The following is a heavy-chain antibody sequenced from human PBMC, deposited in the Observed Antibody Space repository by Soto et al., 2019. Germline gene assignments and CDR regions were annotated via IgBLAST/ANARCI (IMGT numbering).Heavy chain of an antibody. J-gene: IGHJ4*02. Sequence: SETLSLTCAVYGGSFSGYYWSWIRQPPGKGLEWIGEINHSGSTNYNPSLKSRVTISVDTSKNQFSLKLSSVTAADTAVYYCARGRGVLDYWGQGTLVTVSS. CDR2: INHSGST. V-gene: IGHV4-34*01. CDR1: GGSFSGYY. D-gene: IGHD3-10*01. CDR3: ARGRGVLDY.